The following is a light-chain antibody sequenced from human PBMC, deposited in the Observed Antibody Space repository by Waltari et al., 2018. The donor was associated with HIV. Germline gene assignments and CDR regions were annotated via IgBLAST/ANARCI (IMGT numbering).Light chain of an antibody. CDR3: CSSAGRYTFV. Sequence: QPPLTQSRSVSGSPGQSITISCTGTSNDVGAYNSVSWYQQHPGRAPNSLIFDLNRRPSGVPDRFSGSKSGNTASLTISGLQAEDEADYYCCSSAGRYTFVFGTGTKVTVL. CDR1: SNDVGAYNS. V-gene: IGLV2-11*01. J-gene: IGLJ1*01. CDR2: DLN.